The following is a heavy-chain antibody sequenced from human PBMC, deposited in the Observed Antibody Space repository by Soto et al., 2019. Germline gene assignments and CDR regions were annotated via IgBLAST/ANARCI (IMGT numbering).Heavy chain of an antibody. J-gene: IGHJ3*02. Sequence: ASVRVSCKASGYTFTGYYMHWVRQAPGQGLEWMGWINPNSGGTNYAQKFQGRVTMTRDTSISTAYMELSRLRSDDTAVYYCASAVWFGELGDASDIWGQGTMVTVSS. CDR3: ASAVWFGELGDASDI. CDR2: INPNSGGT. V-gene: IGHV1-2*02. D-gene: IGHD3-10*01. CDR1: GYTFTGYY.